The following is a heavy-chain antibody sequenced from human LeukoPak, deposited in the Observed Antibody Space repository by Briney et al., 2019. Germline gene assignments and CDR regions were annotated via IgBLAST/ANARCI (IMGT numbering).Heavy chain of an antibody. CDR1: GGSFSGYY. CDR2: INHSGST. J-gene: IGHJ5*02. CDR3: ARGGVVVVIPKRLWFDP. Sequence: PSETLSLTCAVYGGSFSGYYWSWLRQPPGKGLEWIGEINHSGSTNYNPSLKSRVTISVDTSKNQFSLKLSSVPAADTAVYYCARGGVVVVIPKRLWFDPWGQGTLVTVSS. D-gene: IGHD2-21*01. V-gene: IGHV4-34*01.